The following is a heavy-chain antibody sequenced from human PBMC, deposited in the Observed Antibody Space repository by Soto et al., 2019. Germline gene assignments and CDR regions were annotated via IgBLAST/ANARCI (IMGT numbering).Heavy chain of an antibody. Sequence: QVQLVQSGAEVTKPGSSVKVSCKASGDSFSSYTISWVRQAPGQGLEWMGRVIPILGVANYAPNFQGRVAITADKSTSTAFMELNSLRSEDTAIYYCTRDPNYDGSGGGVDWGQGTLVTVSS. D-gene: IGHD3-22*01. V-gene: IGHV1-69*08. J-gene: IGHJ4*02. CDR2: VIPILGVA. CDR1: GDSFSSYT. CDR3: TRDPNYDGSGGGVD.